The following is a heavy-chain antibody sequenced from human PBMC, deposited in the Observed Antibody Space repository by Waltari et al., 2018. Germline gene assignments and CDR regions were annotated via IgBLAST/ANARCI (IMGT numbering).Heavy chain of an antibody. J-gene: IGHJ4*02. CDR3: ARLPTKYYDSLGWGFFDQ. CDR2: LRNTGAT. V-gene: IGHV4-59*08. CDR1: GDFPSDHH. Sequence: QVQLQESGPGLVKPSETLSLTCTVSGDFPSDHHWTWIRQAPGKGLEWIAYLRNTGATKCTPSLQSRVTVSAVTSKKQFSLRLTSVTAADTAVYYCARLPTKYYDSLGWGFFDQWGQGILVTVSS. D-gene: IGHD3-22*01.